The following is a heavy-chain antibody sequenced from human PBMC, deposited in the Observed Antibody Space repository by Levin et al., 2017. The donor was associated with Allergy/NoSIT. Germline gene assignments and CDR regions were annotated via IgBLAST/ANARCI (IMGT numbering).Heavy chain of an antibody. CDR3: ARGWSSNYYYYYGMDV. CDR1: GYTFTSYD. D-gene: IGHD6-13*01. Sequence: ASVKVSCKASGYTFTSYDINWVRQATGQGLEWMGWMNPNSGNTGYAQKFQGRVTMTRNTSISTAYMELSSLRSEDTAVYYCARGWSSNYYYYYGMDVWGQGTTVTVSS. V-gene: IGHV1-8*01. CDR2: MNPNSGNT. J-gene: IGHJ6*02.